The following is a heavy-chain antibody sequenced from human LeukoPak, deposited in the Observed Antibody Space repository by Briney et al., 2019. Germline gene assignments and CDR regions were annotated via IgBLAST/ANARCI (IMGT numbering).Heavy chain of an antibody. CDR2: IYYSGST. J-gene: IGHJ5*02. Sequence: SETLSLTCTASGASISGSGYYWGWIRQPPGKGLEWIGSIYYSGSTYYNPSLKSRVTISVDTSKNQFSLKLSSVTAADTAVYYCASQNQFNWFDPWGQGTLVTVSS. CDR3: ASQNQFNWFDP. CDR1: GASISGSGYY. V-gene: IGHV4-39*01. D-gene: IGHD5-24*01.